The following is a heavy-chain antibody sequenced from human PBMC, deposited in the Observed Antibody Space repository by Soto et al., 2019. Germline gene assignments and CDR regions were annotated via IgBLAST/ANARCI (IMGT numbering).Heavy chain of an antibody. CDR3: ARDGLDYYGLDV. CDR2: ISSTGGTV. J-gene: IGHJ6*02. CDR1: GFTLSDYY. Sequence: GSLRLSCAASGFTLSDYYMTWVRQTPGKGLEWISYISSTGGTVNYADSVKGRFTISRDNIKNSLFLQMTSLRDEDTAVYYCARDGLDYYGLDVWGQGTTVTVSS. V-gene: IGHV3-11*01.